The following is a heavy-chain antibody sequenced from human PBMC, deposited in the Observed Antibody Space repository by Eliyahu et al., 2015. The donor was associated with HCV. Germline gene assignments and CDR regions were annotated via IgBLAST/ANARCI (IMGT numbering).Heavy chain of an antibody. CDR1: GGSLXSGGYF. Sequence: QVQLLESGPGLVKPSQTLSLSCTVSGGSLXSGGYFWSWIRQHPETGLEFIGYIFHSGNTYYNPSLMSRISMSVDTSKNQFSLKLTSLTAADTAVYYCARGPAPPTEVSTFDIWGPGTMVTVSS. J-gene: IGHJ3*02. CDR3: ARGPAPPTEVSTFDI. D-gene: IGHD2/OR15-2a*01. V-gene: IGHV4-31*03. CDR2: IFHSGNT.